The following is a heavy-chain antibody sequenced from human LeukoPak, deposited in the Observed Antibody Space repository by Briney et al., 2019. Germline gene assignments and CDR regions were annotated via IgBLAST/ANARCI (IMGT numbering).Heavy chain of an antibody. D-gene: IGHD6-6*01. CDR3: ARGIPSPYSSSSDFDY. J-gene: IGHJ4*02. Sequence: SETLSLTCAVYGGSFSGYYWSWIRQPPGKGLEWIGEINHSGSTNYNPSLKSRVTISVDRSKNQFSLKLSSVTAADTAVYYCARGIPSPYSSSSDFDYWGQGTLVTVSS. V-gene: IGHV4-34*01. CDR2: INHSGST. CDR1: GGSFSGYY.